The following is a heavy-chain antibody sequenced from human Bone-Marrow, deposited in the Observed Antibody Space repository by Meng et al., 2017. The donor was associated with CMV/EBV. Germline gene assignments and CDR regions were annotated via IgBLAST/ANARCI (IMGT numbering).Heavy chain of an antibody. CDR1: GFTVSSNY. V-gene: IGHV3-66*03. CDR3: AREGGRGYSYGRSWDY. Sequence: GESLKISCAASGFTVSSNYMSWVRQAPGKGLEWVSVIYSCGSTYYADSVKGRFTISRDNSKNTLYLQMNSLRAEDTAVYYCAREGGRGYSYGRSWDYWGQGTLVTVSS. D-gene: IGHD5-18*01. CDR2: IYSCGST. J-gene: IGHJ4*02.